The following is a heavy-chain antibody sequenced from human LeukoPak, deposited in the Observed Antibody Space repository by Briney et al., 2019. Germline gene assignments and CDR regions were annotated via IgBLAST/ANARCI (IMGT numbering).Heavy chain of an antibody. CDR3: ARHYSSGSSWWWYFDL. D-gene: IGHD6-13*01. CDR2: IYYSGSI. CDR1: GGSISSSSYY. V-gene: IGHV4-39*01. J-gene: IGHJ2*01. Sequence: SETLSLTCTVSGGSISSSSYYWGWIRQPPGKGLEWIGSIYYSGSIYYNPSLKSRVTISVDTSKNQFSLKLSSVTAADTAVYYCARHYSSGSSWWWYFDLWGRGTLVTVSS.